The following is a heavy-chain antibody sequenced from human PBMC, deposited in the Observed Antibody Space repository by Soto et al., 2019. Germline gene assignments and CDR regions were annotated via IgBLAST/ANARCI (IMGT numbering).Heavy chain of an antibody. V-gene: IGHV3-48*01. J-gene: IGHJ3*02. CDR1: GFALNTYS. Sequence: VESGGGSVQPGESLRLSCASSGFALNTYSMNWVRQAPGKGLEWVSHISSDSRTIYYADSVKGRFTISRDNVKNSVYLEMNSLGAEDTATYYCVRDDRSGWSGADAFDIWGQGAVVIVSS. CDR3: VRDDRSGWSGADAFDI. D-gene: IGHD6-19*01. CDR2: ISSDSRTI.